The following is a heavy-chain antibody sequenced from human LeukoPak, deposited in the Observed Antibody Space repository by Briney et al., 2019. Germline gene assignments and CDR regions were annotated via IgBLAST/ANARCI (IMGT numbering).Heavy chain of an antibody. J-gene: IGHJ3*02. D-gene: IGHD2-21*01. CDR2: ISSSSSYI. Sequence: PGGSLRLSCAASGFTFSSYSMNWVRQAPGKGLEWVSSISSSSSYIYYADSVKGRFTISRDNAKNSLYLQMNSLRAEDTAVYYCARPYCGGDCSRGAFDIWGQGTMVTVSS. CDR3: ARPYCGGDCSRGAFDI. V-gene: IGHV3-21*01. CDR1: GFTFSSYS.